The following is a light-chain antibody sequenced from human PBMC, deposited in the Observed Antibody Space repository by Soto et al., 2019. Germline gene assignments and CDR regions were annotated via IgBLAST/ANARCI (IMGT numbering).Light chain of an antibody. CDR2: DVS. V-gene: IGLV2-14*01. Sequence: QSALTQPASVSGSPGQSITISCTGTSSDVGAYNYVSWYQQHPGKAPKLMIYDVSNRPSGVSNRFSGSKSGNTASLTITGRQDEDEADYYCSSYRSSSTLEVFGGGTKLTVL. CDR1: SSDVGAYNY. J-gene: IGLJ2*01. CDR3: SSYRSSSTLEV.